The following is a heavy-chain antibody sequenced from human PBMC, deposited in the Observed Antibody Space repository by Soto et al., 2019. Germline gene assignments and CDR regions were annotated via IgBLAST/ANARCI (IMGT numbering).Heavy chain of an antibody. CDR3: ARGGRRLGELSLDY. J-gene: IGHJ4*02. D-gene: IGHD3-16*02. CDR2: ISYDGNNK. Sequence: QVQLVESGGGVVQPGRSLRLSCVASGFTFSTYAMHWVRQAPGKGLEWVAVISYDGNNKYYADSVKGRFTISRDNSKNTLYLQMNSLRSEDTAVYYCARGGRRLGELSLDYWGQGTLVTVSS. V-gene: IGHV3-30-3*01. CDR1: GFTFSTYA.